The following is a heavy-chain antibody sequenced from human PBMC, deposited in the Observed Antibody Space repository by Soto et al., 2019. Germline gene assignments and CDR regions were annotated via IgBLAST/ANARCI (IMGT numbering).Heavy chain of an antibody. CDR2: INAGNGNT. J-gene: IGHJ5*02. V-gene: IGHV1-3*01. CDR1: GYTFTSYA. Sequence: ASVKVSCKASGYTFTSYAMHWVRQAPGQRLEWMGWINAGNGNTKYSQKFQGRVTITRDTSASTAYMELSSLRSEDTAVYYCARGSYDSRGRGLFDPWGQGDLVTV. D-gene: IGHD3-22*01. CDR3: ARGSYDSRGRGLFDP.